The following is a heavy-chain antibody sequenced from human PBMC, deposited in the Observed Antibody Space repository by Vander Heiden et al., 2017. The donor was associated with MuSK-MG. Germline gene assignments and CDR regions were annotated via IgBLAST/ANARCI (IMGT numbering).Heavy chain of an antibody. CDR2: ISFDGTNT. V-gene: IGHV3-30*04. D-gene: IGHD5-12*01. CDR1: GFTFSSYA. CDR3: ASDGGSGYGVNFYYGMDV. Sequence: QVQLVESGGGVVQPGRSLTLSCPASGFTFSSYAIHWVRQTPGKGLEWVAVISFDGTNTYYSDSVKGRFTISRDNSKNTLYLQMSSLRPEDTAVYFCASDGGSGYGVNFYYGMDVWGQGTTVTVSS. J-gene: IGHJ6*02.